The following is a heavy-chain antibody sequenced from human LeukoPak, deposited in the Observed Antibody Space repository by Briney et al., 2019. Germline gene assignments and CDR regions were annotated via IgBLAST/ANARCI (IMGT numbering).Heavy chain of an antibody. V-gene: IGHV4-39*07. D-gene: IGHD3-16*02. CDR1: GGSISSSSYY. CDR2: FYYSGST. Sequence: PSETLSLTCTVSGGSISSSSYYWGWIRQPPGKGLEWIGSFYYSGSTYYNPSLKSRVTISVDTSKNQSSLKLSSVTAADTAVYYCARDHPPYYVWGSYRSYFDIWGQGTMVTVSS. J-gene: IGHJ3*02. CDR3: ARDHPPYYVWGSYRSYFDI.